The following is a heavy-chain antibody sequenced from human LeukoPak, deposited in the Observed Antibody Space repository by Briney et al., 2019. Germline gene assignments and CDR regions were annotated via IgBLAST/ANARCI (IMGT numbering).Heavy chain of an antibody. Sequence: GGSLRLSCAGSGFTFSNYGIHWVRQAPGKGLEWVANIKQDGSEKNYVDSVKGRFTVSRDNAKNSLYLQMNSLRAEDTAVYYCARDLMGATHYFQHWGQGTLVTVSS. CDR2: IKQDGSEK. CDR3: ARDLMGATHYFQH. D-gene: IGHD1-26*01. V-gene: IGHV3-7*01. J-gene: IGHJ1*01. CDR1: GFTFSNYG.